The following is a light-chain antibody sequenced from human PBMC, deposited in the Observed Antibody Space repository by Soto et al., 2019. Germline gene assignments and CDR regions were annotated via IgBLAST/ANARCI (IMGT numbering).Light chain of an antibody. J-gene: IGLJ2*01. CDR1: SSNFGSNY. CDR3: AAWDRSLSVYVL. CDR2: DNN. Sequence: QSVLTQPPSVSAAPGQKVTISCSGSSSNFGSNYVSWYQQLPGTAPKLLIYDNNKRPSGIPDRFSGSKSGTSATLDITGLQTGDEADYYCAAWDRSLSVYVLFGGGTQLTVL. V-gene: IGLV1-51*01.